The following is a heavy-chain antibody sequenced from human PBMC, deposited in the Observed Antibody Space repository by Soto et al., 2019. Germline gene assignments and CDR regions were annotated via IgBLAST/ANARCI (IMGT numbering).Heavy chain of an antibody. CDR2: ISWNSGTI. Sequence: EVQVVASGGGLVQPGRSLRLSCAASGFSFDDYAMHWVRQAPGKGLEWVSGISWNSGTIGYADSVKGRFTISRDNAKNSMYLQMNSLGAEDTALYYCAKSTGGTANGMGVWGQGTTVTVSS. J-gene: IGHJ6*02. CDR3: AKSTGGTANGMGV. D-gene: IGHD2-21*02. CDR1: GFSFDDYA. V-gene: IGHV3-9*01.